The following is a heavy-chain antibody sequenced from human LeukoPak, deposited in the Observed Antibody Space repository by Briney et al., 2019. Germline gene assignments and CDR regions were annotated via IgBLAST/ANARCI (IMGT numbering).Heavy chain of an antibody. Sequence: PSETLSLTCTVSGYSISSGYYWGWIRQPPGKGLEWIGSIYHSGRTFYNPSLKSRVTISVDTSKNQFSLKLSSVAAADTAVYYCARTVRGYSYGRAYYYYYMDVWGKGTTVTVSS. CDR1: GYSISSGYY. D-gene: IGHD5-18*01. CDR3: ARTVRGYSYGRAYYYYYMDV. V-gene: IGHV4-38-2*02. CDR2: IYHSGRT. J-gene: IGHJ6*03.